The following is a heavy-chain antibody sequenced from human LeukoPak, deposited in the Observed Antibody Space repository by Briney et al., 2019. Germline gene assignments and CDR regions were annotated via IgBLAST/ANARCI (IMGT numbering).Heavy chain of an antibody. CDR3: ARQEWGSGYYPFDY. D-gene: IGHD5-12*01. Sequence: SETLSLTCTVSGGSISTFYWSWIRQPPGKGLEWIGYIYYSGSTNYNPSLKSRVTISIDTSKNQFSLKVRSVTAADTAMYYCARQEWGSGYYPFDYWGQGTLVTVSS. CDR2: IYYSGST. CDR1: GGSISTFY. J-gene: IGHJ4*02. V-gene: IGHV4-59*08.